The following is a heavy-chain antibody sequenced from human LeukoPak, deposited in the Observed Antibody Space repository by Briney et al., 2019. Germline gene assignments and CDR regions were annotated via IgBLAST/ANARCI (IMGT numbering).Heavy chain of an antibody. CDR1: GGPFSSYA. D-gene: IGHD2-2*01. CDR2: IIPIFGTA. CDR3: ARGGEDCSSTSCYSNYFDY. J-gene: IGHJ4*02. Sequence: SVKVSCRASGGPFSSYAISWVRQAPGQGLEWMGGIIPIFGTANYAQKFQGRVTITADKSTSPAYMELSSLRSEDTAVYYCARGGEDCSSTSCYSNYFDYWGQGTLVTVSS. V-gene: IGHV1-69*06.